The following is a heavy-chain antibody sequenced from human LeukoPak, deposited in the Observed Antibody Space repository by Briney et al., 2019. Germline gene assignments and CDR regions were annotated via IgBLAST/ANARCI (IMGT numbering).Heavy chain of an antibody. CDR2: IYYSGST. CDR1: GGSISSSSYY. J-gene: IGHJ5*02. Sequence: SETLSLTCTVSGGSISSSSYYWGWIRQPPGKGLEWIGSIYYSGSTYYNPSLKSRVTISVDTSKNQFSLKLSSVTAADTAVYYCARGIVAAATGFDPWGQGTLVTVSS. V-gene: IGHV4-39*07. CDR3: ARGIVAAATGFDP. D-gene: IGHD6-13*01.